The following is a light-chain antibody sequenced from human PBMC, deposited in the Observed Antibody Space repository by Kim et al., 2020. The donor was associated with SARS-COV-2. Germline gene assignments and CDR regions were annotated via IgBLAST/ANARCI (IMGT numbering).Light chain of an antibody. CDR3: NSRDSTANHVV. CDR2: GKN. J-gene: IGLJ2*01. CDR1: SLRSYY. Sequence: SSELTQDPAVFVALGHTVKITCQGDSLRSYYASWYQQKPGQAPVIEIDGKNNRPLGILDRFSGSRLGNTASFTVTRAQAEDEADNYCNSRDSTANHVVFG. V-gene: IGLV3-19*01.